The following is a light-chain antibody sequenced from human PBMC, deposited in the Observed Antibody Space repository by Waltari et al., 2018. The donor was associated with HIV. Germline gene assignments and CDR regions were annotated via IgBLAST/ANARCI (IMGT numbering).Light chain of an antibody. CDR1: SRDVGGSNY. CDR2: EVS. V-gene: IGLV2-14*01. CDR3: SSYTSSNTLVV. J-gene: IGLJ2*01. Sequence: QSALTQPASVSGSPGQSITISCTGTSRDVGGSNYVSWYQQHPGKAPKRMIYEVSNRPSGVSNRFSGSKSGNTASLTISGLQAEDEADYYCSSYTSSNTLVVFGGGTKLTVL.